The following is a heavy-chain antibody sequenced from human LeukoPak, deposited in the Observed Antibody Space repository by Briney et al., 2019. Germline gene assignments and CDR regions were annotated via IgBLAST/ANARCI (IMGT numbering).Heavy chain of an antibody. CDR3: ASYPKFAMPLRYAFDT. J-gene: IGHJ3*02. CDR2: ISSSGSTI. D-gene: IGHD2-2*01. CDR1: GFTFSDYY. V-gene: IGHV3-11*04. Sequence: GGSLRLSCAASGFTFSDYYMSWIRQAPGKGLEWVSYISSSGSTIYYADSVKGRFTISRDNAKNSLYLQMNSLRAEDTAVYYCASYPKFAMPLRYAFDTWGQGTMVTVSS.